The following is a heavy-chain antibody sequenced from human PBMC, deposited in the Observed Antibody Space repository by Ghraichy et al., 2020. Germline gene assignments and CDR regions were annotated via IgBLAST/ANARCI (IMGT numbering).Heavy chain of an antibody. J-gene: IGHJ3*02. CDR2: IYHSGST. Sequence: SETLSLTCTVSGYSISSGYYWGWIRQPPGKGLEWIGSIYHSGSTYYNPSLKSRVTISVDTSKNQFSLKLSSVTAADTAVYYCARADVDIVATISGQAFDIWGQGTMVTVSS. CDR3: ARADVDIVATISGQAFDI. CDR1: GYSISSGYY. V-gene: IGHV4-38-2*02. D-gene: IGHD5-12*01.